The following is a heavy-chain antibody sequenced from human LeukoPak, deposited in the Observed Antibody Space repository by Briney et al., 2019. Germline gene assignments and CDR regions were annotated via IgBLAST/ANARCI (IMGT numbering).Heavy chain of an antibody. D-gene: IGHD3-10*01. V-gene: IGHV3-23*01. CDR3: ARAGSLSDGSGLYFQH. J-gene: IGHJ1*01. CDR2: ISGSGGST. Sequence: PGGSLRLSCAAAGFTVSSYAVSWVRQAPGKGREWVSAISGSGGSTYYADSVKGRFTISRDNSKNTLYLQMNSLRAEDTAVYYCARAGSLSDGSGLYFQHWGQGTLVTVSS. CDR1: GFTVSSYA.